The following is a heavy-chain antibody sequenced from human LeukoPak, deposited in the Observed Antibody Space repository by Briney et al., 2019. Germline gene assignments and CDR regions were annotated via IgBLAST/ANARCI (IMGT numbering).Heavy chain of an antibody. V-gene: IGHV4-31*03. CDR1: GGSISSGGYY. CDR3: ARDYYGSGSPRGH. Sequence: SETLSLTCTVSGGSISSGGYYWSWIRQHPGKGLEWSGYIYYSGSTYYNPSLKSRVTISVDTSKNQYSLKLSSVTAADTAVYYCARDYYGSGSPRGHWGQGTLVTVSP. J-gene: IGHJ4*02. CDR2: IYYSGST. D-gene: IGHD3-10*01.